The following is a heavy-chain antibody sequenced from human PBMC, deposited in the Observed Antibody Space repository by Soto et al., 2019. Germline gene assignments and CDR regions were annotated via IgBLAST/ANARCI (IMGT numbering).Heavy chain of an antibody. Sequence: ASVKVPCKASGYTFTGYYMHWVRQAPGQGLEWMGWINPNSGGTNYAQKFQGRVTMTRDTSISTAYMELSRLRSDDTAVYYCARAPYSSGWYVYWGQGTLVTVSS. V-gene: IGHV1-2*02. CDR2: INPNSGGT. CDR3: ARAPYSSGWYVY. J-gene: IGHJ4*02. D-gene: IGHD6-19*01. CDR1: GYTFTGYY.